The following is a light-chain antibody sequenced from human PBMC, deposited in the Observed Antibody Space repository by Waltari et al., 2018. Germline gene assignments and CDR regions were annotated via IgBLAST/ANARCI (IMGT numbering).Light chain of an antibody. V-gene: IGKV2-28*01. CDR1: QSLLHSNGYNY. CDR2: LGS. Sequence: DIVMTQSPLSLPVTPGEPASISCRSSQSLLHSNGYNYLDWYLQKPGQSPQLLIYLGSNRASGVPDRFSGSGSGTDFTLKISRVEAEDVGVYYCQQYYGTPITFGQGTRLEIK. CDR3: QQYYGTPIT. J-gene: IGKJ5*01.